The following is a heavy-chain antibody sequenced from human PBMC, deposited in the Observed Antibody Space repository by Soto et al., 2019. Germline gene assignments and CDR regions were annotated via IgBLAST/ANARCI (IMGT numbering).Heavy chain of an antibody. CDR2: MNPNSGNT. J-gene: IGHJ4*02. CDR3: ASRYCISSSCPGFDY. Sequence: SVKVSCKACLDGKTSSDMYWVHQENGQGLEWMGLMNPNSGNTGHAQKFQGRVTMTRNTSISTVYMELSSLRSDDTAFYYCASRYCISSSCPGFDYWGQGTLVTVSS. V-gene: IGHV1-8*01. D-gene: IGHD2-15*01. CDR1: LDGKTSSD.